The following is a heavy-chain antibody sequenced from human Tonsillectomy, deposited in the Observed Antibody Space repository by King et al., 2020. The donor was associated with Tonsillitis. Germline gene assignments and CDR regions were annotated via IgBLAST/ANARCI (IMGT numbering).Heavy chain of an antibody. V-gene: IGHV5-51*01. CDR1: GYSFTNYW. Sequence: VQLVESGAEVRKPGESLKISCKASGYSFTNYWIGWVRQMPGKGLEWMGIIYPGDSDTRYSPSFQGQVTITADKSISTAYLQWSSLKASDTAMYYCARKSSIYWYFDLWRRGTLVTVSS. D-gene: IGHD6-13*01. J-gene: IGHJ2*01. CDR3: ARKSSIYWYFDL. CDR2: IYPGDSDT.